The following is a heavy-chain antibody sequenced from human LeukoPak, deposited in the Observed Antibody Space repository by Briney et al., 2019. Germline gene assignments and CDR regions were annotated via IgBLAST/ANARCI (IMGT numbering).Heavy chain of an antibody. V-gene: IGHV3-74*01. Sequence: PGGSLRLSCAASGFTFSTNWMYWVRQAPGKGLVWVSRINSDGRSIGYADSVKGRFTISRDNAYNTLYLQMNSLRAEDTALYYCASGGRVGDIFDIWGQGTVVRVSS. J-gene: IGHJ3*02. CDR2: INSDGRSI. CDR1: GFTFSTNW. CDR3: ASGGRVGDIFDI. D-gene: IGHD2-15*01.